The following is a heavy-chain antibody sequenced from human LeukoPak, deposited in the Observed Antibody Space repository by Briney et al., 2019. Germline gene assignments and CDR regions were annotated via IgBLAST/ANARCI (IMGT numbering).Heavy chain of an antibody. J-gene: IGHJ4*02. CDR3: ARDLEFPDY. CDR2: ISTNNGNT. CDR1: GHTFTSYG. Sequence: GASVKVSCKASGHTFTSYGITWTRQAPGQGLEWMGWISTNNGNTNYVQKFQGRVTMTTDSSTSTAYMELRSLTSDDTAVYYCARDLEFPDYWGQGTLVTVSS. D-gene: IGHD3-3*01. V-gene: IGHV1-18*01.